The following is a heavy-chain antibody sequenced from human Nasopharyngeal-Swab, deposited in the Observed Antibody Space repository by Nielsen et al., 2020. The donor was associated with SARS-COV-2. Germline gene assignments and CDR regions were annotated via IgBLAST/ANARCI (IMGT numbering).Heavy chain of an antibody. J-gene: IGHJ4*02. CDR3: AMVVAGTIDY. CDR2: ISAYNGNT. V-gene: IGHV1-18*01. Sequence: WVRQAPGQGLEWMGWISAYNGNTNYAQKLQGRVTMTTDTSTSTAYMELRSLRSDDTAVYYCAMVVAGTIDYWGQGTLVTASS. D-gene: IGHD6-19*01.